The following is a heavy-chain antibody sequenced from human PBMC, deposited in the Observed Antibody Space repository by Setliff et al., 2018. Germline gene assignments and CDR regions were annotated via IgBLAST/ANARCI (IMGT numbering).Heavy chain of an antibody. J-gene: IGHJ2*01. Sequence: PSETLSLTCSVSGVSISSSDYYWGWIRQSPGKGLEWIGSVYYTGSTYYNPSLKSRVTLSDDTSKNQFSLTLTSVTAADTAVYYCAKVNTTLVSSYWCFDLWGRGTLVTVSS. V-gene: IGHV4-39*07. CDR2: VYYTGST. CDR1: GVSISSSDYY. D-gene: IGHD1-26*01. CDR3: AKVNTTLVSSYWCFDL.